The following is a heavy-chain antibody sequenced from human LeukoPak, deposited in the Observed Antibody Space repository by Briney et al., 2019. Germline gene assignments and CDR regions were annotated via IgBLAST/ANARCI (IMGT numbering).Heavy chain of an antibody. CDR3: APSGYYGSGSYPSSDY. V-gene: IGHV1-69*06. CDR1: GYTFTSYD. J-gene: IGHJ4*02. Sequence: GASVKVSCKASGYTFTSYDINWVRQATGQGLEWMGGIIPIFGTANYAQKFQGRVTITADKSTSTAYMELSSLRSEDTAVYYCAPSGYYGSGSYPSSDYWGQGTLVTVSS. D-gene: IGHD3-10*01. CDR2: IIPIFGTA.